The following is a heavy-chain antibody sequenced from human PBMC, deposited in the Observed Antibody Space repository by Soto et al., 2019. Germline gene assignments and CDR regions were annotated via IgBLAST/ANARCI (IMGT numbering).Heavy chain of an antibody. D-gene: IGHD3-3*01. J-gene: IGHJ2*01. Sequence: QVQLQESGPGLVKPSGTLSLICIVSGDSVTFGHHYWSWIRQPPGKGLEWIGHIFFTGATNYSPSXKSRVTMSVDSSKSQFSLNLTSVTAADSAIYYCARDPYHDDSGYYIRYWYFDLWGRGTLVTVSS. CDR3: ARDPYHDDSGYYIRYWYFDL. V-gene: IGHV4-61*01. CDR2: IFFTGAT. CDR1: GDSVTFGHHY.